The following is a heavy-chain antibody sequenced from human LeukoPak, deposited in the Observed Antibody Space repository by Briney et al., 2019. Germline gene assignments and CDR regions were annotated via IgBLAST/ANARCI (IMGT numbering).Heavy chain of an antibody. CDR1: GFTFSNYA. Sequence: GGSLRLSCSASGFTFSNYAMQWVRQAPGKGLEYVSAINSNGGSTYYADSVKGRFTISRDNSKNTLYLQMSSLRAEDTAVYYCVRYNWEYDCWGQGTLVTVSS. J-gene: IGHJ4*02. CDR2: INSNGGST. V-gene: IGHV3-64D*09. CDR3: VRYNWEYDC. D-gene: IGHD1-20*01.